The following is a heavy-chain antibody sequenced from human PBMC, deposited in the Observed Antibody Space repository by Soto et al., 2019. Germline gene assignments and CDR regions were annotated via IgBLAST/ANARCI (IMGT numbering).Heavy chain of an antibody. D-gene: IGHD3-10*01. J-gene: IGHJ4*02. CDR2: IYRNGTT. V-gene: IGHV4-4*02. Sequence: SETLSLTCAVSGDSISSDKWWSWVRQPPGKGLEWIGEIYRNGTTKYNPSLESRVVITVDRSKNQFSLKQRSETAADKAVYFCARRHGLDIDAYYWGQGSLVTVSS. CDR1: GDSISSDKW. CDR3: ARRHGLDIDAYY.